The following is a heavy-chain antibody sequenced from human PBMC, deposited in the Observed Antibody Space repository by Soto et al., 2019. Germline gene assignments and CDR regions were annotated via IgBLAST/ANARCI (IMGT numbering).Heavy chain of an antibody. CDR2: ISSSSSYI. CDR3: MRIRLRYDAFDI. V-gene: IGHV3-21*01. CDR1: GFTFSSNG. J-gene: IGHJ3*02. D-gene: IGHD5-12*01. Sequence: GGSLRLSCAASGFTFSSNGMNWVRQAPGKGLEWVSSISSSSSYIYYADSVKGRFTISRDNAKNSLYLQMNSLRAEDTAVDYCMRIRLRYDAFDIWGQGTMVNVS.